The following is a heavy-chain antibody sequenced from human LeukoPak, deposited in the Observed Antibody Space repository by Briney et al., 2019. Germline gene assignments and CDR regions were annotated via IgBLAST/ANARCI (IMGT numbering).Heavy chain of an antibody. CDR2: IKQDGSEK. CDR1: GFTFSKYA. D-gene: IGHD3-10*02. CDR3: AELGITMIGGV. J-gene: IGHJ6*04. Sequence: GGSLRLSCAASGFTFSKYAMTWVRQAPGKGLEWVANIKQDGSEKYYVDSVKGRFTISRDNAKNSLYLQMNSLRAEDTAVYYCAELGITMIGGVWGKGTTVTISS. V-gene: IGHV3-7*01.